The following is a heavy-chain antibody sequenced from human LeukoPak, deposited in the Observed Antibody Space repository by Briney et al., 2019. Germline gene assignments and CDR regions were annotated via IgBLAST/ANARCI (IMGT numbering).Heavy chain of an antibody. CDR3: ARETTVSIMDV. CDR1: GGSISSYY. J-gene: IGHJ6*02. D-gene: IGHD4-17*01. Sequence: PSETLSLTCTVFGGSISSYYWSWIRQPPGKGLEWIGYIYYSGSTNYNPSLKSRVTISVDTSKNQFSLKLSSVTAADTAVCYCARETTVSIMDVWGQGTTVTVSS. V-gene: IGHV4-59*01. CDR2: IYYSGST.